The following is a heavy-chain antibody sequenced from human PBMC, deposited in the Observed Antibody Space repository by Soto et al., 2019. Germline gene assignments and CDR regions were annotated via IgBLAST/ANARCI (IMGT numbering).Heavy chain of an antibody. Sequence: GASVKVSCKASGYTFTSYAMHWVRQAPGQRLEWMGWINAGNGNTKYSQKFQGRVTITRDTSASTAYMELSSLRSEDTAVYYCARCRKTYYDFWSGYYGYYYYGMDVWGQGTTVTVSS. J-gene: IGHJ6*02. CDR1: GYTFTSYA. CDR2: INAGNGNT. CDR3: ARCRKTYYDFWSGYYGYYYYGMDV. D-gene: IGHD3-3*01. V-gene: IGHV1-3*01.